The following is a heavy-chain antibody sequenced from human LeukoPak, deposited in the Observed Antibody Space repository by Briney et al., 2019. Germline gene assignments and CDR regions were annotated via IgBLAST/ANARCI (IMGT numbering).Heavy chain of an antibody. V-gene: IGHV1-8*03. CDR1: GYTFTNYG. J-gene: IGHJ4*02. CDR2: MNPNSGNT. Sequence: ASVKVSCKASGYTFTNYGIIWVRQATGQGLEWMGWMNPNSGNTGYAQKFQGRVTITGNTSISTAYMELSSLRSEDTAVYYCARGTTYSDFDYWGQGTLVTVSS. CDR3: ARGTTYSDFDY. D-gene: IGHD4-11*01.